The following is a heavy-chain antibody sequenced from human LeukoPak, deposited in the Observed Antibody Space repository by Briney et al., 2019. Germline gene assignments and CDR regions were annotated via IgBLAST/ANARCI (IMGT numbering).Heavy chain of an antibody. Sequence: GGSLRLSCVASGFSFSPFPMNWVRQAPGKGLEWVSFISYTSHKYYTDSVKGRFTISRDNSRDTLYLQMSSLRAEDTAVYYCAKADYGDFKENYYMDVWGKGTTVTVSS. CDR1: GFSFSPFP. D-gene: IGHD4-17*01. CDR3: AKADYGDFKENYYMDV. J-gene: IGHJ6*03. CDR2: ISYTSHK. V-gene: IGHV3-30*02.